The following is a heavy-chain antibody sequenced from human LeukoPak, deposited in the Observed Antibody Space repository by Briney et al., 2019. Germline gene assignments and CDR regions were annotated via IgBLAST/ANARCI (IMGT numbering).Heavy chain of an antibody. Sequence: GRSLRLSCAASGFTFSSYGMHWVRQAPGKGLEWVAVIWYDGSNKYYADSVKGRFTISRDNSKNTLYLQTNSLRAEDTAVYYCARDPYCSSTSCSSDAFDIWGQGTMVTVSS. CDR3: ARDPYCSSTSCSSDAFDI. J-gene: IGHJ3*02. CDR2: IWYDGSNK. CDR1: GFTFSSYG. V-gene: IGHV3-33*01. D-gene: IGHD2-2*01.